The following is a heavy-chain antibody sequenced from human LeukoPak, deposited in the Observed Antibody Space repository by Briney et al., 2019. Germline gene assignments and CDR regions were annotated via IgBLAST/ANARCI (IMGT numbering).Heavy chain of an antibody. Sequence: SETLSLTCAVYGGSFSGYYWSWIRQPPGKGLEWIGEINHSGSTNYNPSLKSRVTISVDTSKNQFSLKLSSVTAADTAVYYCARLVLRGRYYFDYWGQGTLVTVSS. CDR2: INHSGST. CDR1: GGSFSGYY. V-gene: IGHV4-34*01. D-gene: IGHD5/OR15-5a*01. J-gene: IGHJ4*02. CDR3: ARLVLRGRYYFDY.